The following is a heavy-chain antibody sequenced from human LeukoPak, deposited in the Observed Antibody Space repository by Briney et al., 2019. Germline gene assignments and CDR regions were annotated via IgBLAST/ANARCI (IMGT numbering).Heavy chain of an antibody. CDR2: ISAYNGNT. CDR3: ARARYCSGGSCSADFDY. V-gene: IGHV1-18*01. J-gene: IGHJ4*02. CDR1: GYTFTSYG. Sequence: GASMKVSCKASGYTFTSYGISWVRQAPGQGLEWMGWISAYNGNTNYAQKLQGRVTMTTDTSTSTAYMELRSLRSDDTAVYYCARARYCSGGSCSADFDYWGQGTLVTVSS. D-gene: IGHD2-15*01.